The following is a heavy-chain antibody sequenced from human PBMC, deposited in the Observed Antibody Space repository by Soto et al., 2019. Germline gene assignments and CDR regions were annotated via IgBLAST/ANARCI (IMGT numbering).Heavy chain of an antibody. D-gene: IGHD3-10*01. CDR1: GGSISSSSYY. CDR2: IYYSGST. J-gene: IGHJ5*02. V-gene: IGHV4-39*01. Sequence: PXETLSLTCTVSGGSISSSSYYWGWIRQPPGKGLEWIGSIYYSGSTYYNPSLKSRVTISVDTSKNQFSLKLSSVTAADTAVYYCARRYYGSGSYYSNWFDPWGQGTLVTVSS. CDR3: ARRYYGSGSYYSNWFDP.